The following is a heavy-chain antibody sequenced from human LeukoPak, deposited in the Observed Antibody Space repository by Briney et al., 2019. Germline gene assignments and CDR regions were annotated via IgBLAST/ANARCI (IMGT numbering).Heavy chain of an antibody. Sequence: GGSLRLSCAASGFTFSSYAMHWVRQAPGKGLEYVSAISSNGGSTYYANSVKGRFTISRDNSKNTLYLQMGSLRAEDMAVYHCARVCSTRYCGGDCCCEDYWGQGTLVTVSS. V-gene: IGHV3-64*01. CDR2: ISSNGGST. J-gene: IGHJ4*02. CDR1: GFTFSSYA. CDR3: ARVCSTRYCGGDCCCEDY. D-gene: IGHD2-21*01.